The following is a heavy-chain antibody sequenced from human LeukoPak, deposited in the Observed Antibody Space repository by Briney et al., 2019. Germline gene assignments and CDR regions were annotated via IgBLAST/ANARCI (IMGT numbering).Heavy chain of an antibody. D-gene: IGHD3-22*01. Sequence: GGSLRLSCAVSGITFSNYWMGSVRQAPGKGLEWVANIKRDGSEKYYVDSVKGRFGISRDNAKNSLYLQMNSLGVEDTAVYYCARVPGDSGYFDYWGQGILVTVSS. J-gene: IGHJ4*02. CDR1: GITFSNYW. CDR2: IKRDGSEK. CDR3: ARVPGDSGYFDY. V-gene: IGHV3-7*03.